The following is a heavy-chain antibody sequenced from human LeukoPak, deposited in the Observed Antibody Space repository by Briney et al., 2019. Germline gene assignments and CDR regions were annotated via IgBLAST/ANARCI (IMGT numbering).Heavy chain of an antibody. CDR1: GGSISSYY. D-gene: IGHD3-3*01. V-gene: IGHV4-4*07. CDR2: IYTSGST. Sequence: SETLSLTCTVSGGSISSYYWSWIRQPAGKGLEWIGRIYTSGSTNYNPSLKSRVTMSVDTSKNQFSLKLSSVTAADTAVYYCARGDKNYDFWSGYYFDDAFDIWGQGTMVTVSS. CDR3: ARGDKNYDFWSGYYFDDAFDI. J-gene: IGHJ3*02.